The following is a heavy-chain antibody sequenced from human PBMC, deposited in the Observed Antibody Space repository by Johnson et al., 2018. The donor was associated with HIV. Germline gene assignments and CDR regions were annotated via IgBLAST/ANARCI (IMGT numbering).Heavy chain of an antibody. V-gene: IGHV3-30*02. CDR2: IRYDGSNK. Sequence: QVQLVESGGGVVQTGGSLRLSCAASGFTFSRYGMHWVRQAPGKGLEWVAFIRYDGSNKYYADSVKGRFTISRDNSKNTLYLQMNSLRVEDTAVYYCAKDGGRYGGAFDIWGQGTMVTISS. D-gene: IGHD1-26*01. CDR3: AKDGGRYGGAFDI. CDR1: GFTFSRYG. J-gene: IGHJ3*02.